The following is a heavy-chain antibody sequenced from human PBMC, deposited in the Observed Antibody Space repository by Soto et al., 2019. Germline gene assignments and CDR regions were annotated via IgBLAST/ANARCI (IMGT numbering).Heavy chain of an antibody. CDR2: INHSGST. CDR1: GGSFSGYY. J-gene: IGHJ5*02. CDR3: ARGYRWQQQLNWFDP. Sequence: SETLSLTCAVYGGSFSGYYWSWIRQPPGKGLEWIGEINHSGSTNYNPSLKSRVTISVDTSKNQFSLKLSSVTAADTAVYYCARGYRWQQQLNWFDPWGQGTLVTVSS. V-gene: IGHV4-34*01. D-gene: IGHD6-13*01.